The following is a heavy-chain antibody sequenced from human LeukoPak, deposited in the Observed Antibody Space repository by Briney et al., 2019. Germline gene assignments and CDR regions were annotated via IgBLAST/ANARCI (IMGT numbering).Heavy chain of an antibody. CDR2: INWNGGST. CDR1: GFTFDDYG. Sequence: GGSLRLSCAASGFTFDDYGMSWVRQAPGKGLEWVSGINWNGGSTGYADSVKGRFTISRDNAKNSLYLQMNSLRAEDTAVYYCARERDGDYGPYYYYGMDVWGQGTTVTVSS. D-gene: IGHD4-17*01. J-gene: IGHJ6*02. V-gene: IGHV3-20*04. CDR3: ARERDGDYGPYYYYGMDV.